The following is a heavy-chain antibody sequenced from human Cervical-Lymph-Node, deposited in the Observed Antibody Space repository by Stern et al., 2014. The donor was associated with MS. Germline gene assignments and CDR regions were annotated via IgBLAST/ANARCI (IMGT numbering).Heavy chain of an antibody. CDR2: IFPGGSDI. J-gene: IGHJ4*02. CDR3: ARQRYFDY. CDR1: GYPFTSYW. Sequence: EVQLLESGPEVKRPGESLKISCQASGYPFTSYWIGWVRQMPGKGLEWIAIIFPGGSDIRYSPSFQGQVTISADKSSSTAYLQWNNLKASDTAIYYCARQRYFDYWGQGTLVTVSS. V-gene: IGHV5-51*01.